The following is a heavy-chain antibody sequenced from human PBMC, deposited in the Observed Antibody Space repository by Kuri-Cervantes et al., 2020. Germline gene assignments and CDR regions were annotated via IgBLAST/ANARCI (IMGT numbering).Heavy chain of an antibody. CDR1: GGTFSSYA. CDR3: ASIPSRSHDYGDY. V-gene: IGHV1-69*06. J-gene: IGHJ4*02. CDR2: IIPIFGTA. Sequence: SVKVSFKASGGTFSSYAISWVRQAPGQGLEWMGGIIPIFGTANYAQKFQGRVTITANKSTSTAYMELSSLRSEDTAVYYCASIPSRSHDYGDYWGQGTLVTVSS.